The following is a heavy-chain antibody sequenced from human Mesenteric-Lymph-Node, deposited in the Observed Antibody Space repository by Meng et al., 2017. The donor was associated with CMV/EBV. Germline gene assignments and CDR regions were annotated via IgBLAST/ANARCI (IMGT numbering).Heavy chain of an antibody. Sequence: SETLSLTCTVSGGSISSYYWSWIRQPPGKGLEWIGYIYYSGSTNYNPSLKSRVTISVDTSKNQFSLKLSSVTAADTAVYYCAREWGLGTFDIWGRGTMVTVSS. V-gene: IGHV4-59*01. J-gene: IGHJ3*02. D-gene: IGHD3-16*01. CDR3: AREWGLGTFDI. CDR2: IYYSGST. CDR1: GGSISSYY.